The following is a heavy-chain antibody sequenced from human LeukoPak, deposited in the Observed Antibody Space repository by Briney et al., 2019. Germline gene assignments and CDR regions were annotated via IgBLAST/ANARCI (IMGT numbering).Heavy chain of an antibody. D-gene: IGHD7-27*01. V-gene: IGHV3-33*01. CDR3: ARDLGTEEYYFDY. CDR1: GFTFSSYG. J-gene: IGHJ4*02. CDR2: IWYDGSNK. Sequence: PGGSLRLSCAASGFTFSSYGMHWVRQAPGKGLEWVTVIWYDGSNKYYADSVKGRFTISRDNSKNTLYLQMNSLRAEDTAVYYCARDLGTEEYYFDYWGQGTLVTVSS.